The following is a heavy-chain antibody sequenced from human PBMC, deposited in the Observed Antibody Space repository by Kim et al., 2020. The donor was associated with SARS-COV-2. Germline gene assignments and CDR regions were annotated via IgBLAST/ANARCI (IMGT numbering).Heavy chain of an antibody. Sequence: GGSLRLSCAASGFTFSTYALTWVRQAPGKGLEWVSSISGNSGRTYYSNSVKGRFTISRDNSKNTVYLQMNTLRAEDTARYYCAKDPDEGKPTTSDCGQGTLVTVSS. V-gene: IGHV3-23*01. D-gene: IGHD1-26*01. J-gene: IGHJ4*02. CDR1: GFTFSTYA. CDR2: ISGNSGRT. CDR3: AKDPDEGKPTTSD.